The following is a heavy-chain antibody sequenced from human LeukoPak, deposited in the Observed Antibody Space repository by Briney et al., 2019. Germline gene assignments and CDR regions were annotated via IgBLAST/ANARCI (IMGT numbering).Heavy chain of an antibody. Sequence: GGSLTLSCAASGFSFSTYAMAWVRQAPGKGLEWVSGVTNNYNTYYADSVKGRFTISRDNSKNTLYLQMNGLRAEDTAVYYCAKEGGDEFLSGTAGFDSWGQGTVVTVSS. J-gene: IGHJ5*01. CDR3: AKEGGDEFLSGTAGFDS. V-gene: IGHV3-23*01. CDR2: VTNNYNT. D-gene: IGHD3-3*01. CDR1: GFSFSTYA.